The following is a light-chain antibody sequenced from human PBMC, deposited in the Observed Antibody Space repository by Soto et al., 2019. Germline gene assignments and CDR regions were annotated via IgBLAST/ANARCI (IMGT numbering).Light chain of an antibody. CDR1: SGSIASNY. CDR3: QSYDDSNHVM. CDR2: EDN. Sequence: NFMLTQPHSVSESPGKTVTISCTRSSGSIASNYVQWFQQRPGSAPTSVIYEDNKRAAGVPDRFSGSIDSSSNSASLTISGLKTEDEADYYCQSYDDSNHVMFGGGTKLTVL. V-gene: IGLV6-57*04. J-gene: IGLJ3*02.